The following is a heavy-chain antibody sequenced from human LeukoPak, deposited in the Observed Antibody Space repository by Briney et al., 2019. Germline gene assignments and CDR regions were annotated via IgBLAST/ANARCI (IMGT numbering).Heavy chain of an antibody. J-gene: IGHJ4*02. Sequence: GGSLRLSCAASGFTFSSYGMHWVRQAPGKGLEWLAVISYDGSNKYYADSVKGRFTISRDNSKNTLYLQMNSLRAEDTAVYYCAKEGAARYLDYWGQGTLVTVSS. D-gene: IGHD6-6*01. CDR2: ISYDGSNK. CDR3: AKEGAARYLDY. CDR1: GFTFSSYG. V-gene: IGHV3-30*18.